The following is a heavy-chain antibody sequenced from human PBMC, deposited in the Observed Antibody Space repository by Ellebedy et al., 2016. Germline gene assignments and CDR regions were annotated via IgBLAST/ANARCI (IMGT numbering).Heavy chain of an antibody. CDR2: ISRSGST. CDR1: GESFSYYS. J-gene: IGHJ4*02. CDR3: ARGLRFRTRSTSGHFDS. Sequence: GSLRLSCTISGESFSYYSWHWIRQAPGKGLEWIGEISRSGSTNYNPSLTSRVTISMGTSNKQFSLNLSSVTAADTAVYYCARGLRFRTRSTSGHFDSWGQGTLVTVSS. V-gene: IGHV4-34*01. D-gene: IGHD3/OR15-3a*01.